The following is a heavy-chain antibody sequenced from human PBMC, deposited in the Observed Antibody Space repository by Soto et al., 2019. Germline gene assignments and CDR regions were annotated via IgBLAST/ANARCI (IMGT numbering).Heavy chain of an antibody. D-gene: IGHD1-26*01. CDR3: ARQVGQRNEGGMDV. V-gene: IGHV4-39*01. CDR2: IYYSGST. J-gene: IGHJ6*02. Sequence: SETLSLTCTVSGGSISSSSYSWGWIRQPPGKGLEWIGSIYYSGSTYYNPSIKSRVTISVDTSKNQFSLKLSSVTAADTAVYYCARQVGQRNEGGMDVWGQGTTVTVSS. CDR1: GGSISSSSYS.